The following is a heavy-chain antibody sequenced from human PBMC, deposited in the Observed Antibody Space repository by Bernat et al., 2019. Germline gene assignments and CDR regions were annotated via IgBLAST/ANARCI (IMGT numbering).Heavy chain of an antibody. CDR2: IIPIFGTA. Sequence: QVQLVQSGAEVKKPGSSVKVSCKASGGTFSSYAISWVRQAPGQGLEWMGGIIPIFGTANYAQKFQGRVTITADKSTSTAYMELSSLRYEDTAVYYCARGGGDYCTGGVCYRAGAFDIWGQGTMVTVSS. V-gene: IGHV1-69*14. J-gene: IGHJ3*02. CDR1: GGTFSSYA. CDR3: ARGGGDYCTGGVCYRAGAFDI. D-gene: IGHD2-8*02.